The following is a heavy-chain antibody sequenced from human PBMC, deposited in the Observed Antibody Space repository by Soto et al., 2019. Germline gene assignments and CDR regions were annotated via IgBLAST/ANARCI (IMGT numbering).Heavy chain of an antibody. CDR3: ARGSSIVVVVTDAFDI. D-gene: IGHD3-22*01. Sequence: QVQLVESGGGVVQPGRSLRLSCAASGFTFSSYGMHWVRQAPGKGLEWVAVIWYDGSNKYYADSVKGRFTISRDNSKNTLYLQMNSLRAEDTAVYYSARGSSIVVVVTDAFDIWGQGTMVTVSS. CDR1: GFTFSSYG. J-gene: IGHJ3*02. CDR2: IWYDGSNK. V-gene: IGHV3-33*01.